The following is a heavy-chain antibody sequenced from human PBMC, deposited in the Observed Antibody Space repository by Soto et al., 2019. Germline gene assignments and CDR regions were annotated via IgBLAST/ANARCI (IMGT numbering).Heavy chain of an antibody. J-gene: IGHJ2*01. V-gene: IGHV3-33*01. CDR2: IWYDGSNK. Sequence: QVQLVESGGGVVQPGRSLRLSCAASGFTFSSYGMHWVRQAPGKGLEWVAVIWYDGSNKYYADSVKGRFTISRDNSKNTLYLQMNSLRAEDTAVYYCAREDIVVVVAATYFYLWGRGTLVTVSS. CDR1: GFTFSSYG. D-gene: IGHD2-15*01. CDR3: AREDIVVVVAATYFYL.